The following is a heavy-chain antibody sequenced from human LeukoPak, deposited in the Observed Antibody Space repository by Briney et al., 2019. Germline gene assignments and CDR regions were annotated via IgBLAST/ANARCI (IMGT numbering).Heavy chain of an antibody. J-gene: IGHJ3*01. Sequence: GGSLRLSCSVSGFIFRDFSMSWVRQAPGKGLEWVAFIRYDGSNKYYADSVKGRFTISRDNSKNTLYLQMNSLRAEDTAVYYCAKVNYGPPTWGQGTMVTVSS. D-gene: IGHD3-16*01. CDR1: GFIFRDFS. CDR2: IRYDGSNK. V-gene: IGHV3-30*02. CDR3: AKVNYGPPT.